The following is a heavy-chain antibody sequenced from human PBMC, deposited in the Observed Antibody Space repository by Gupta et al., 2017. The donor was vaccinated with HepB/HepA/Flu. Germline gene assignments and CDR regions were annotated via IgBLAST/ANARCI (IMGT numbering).Heavy chain of an antibody. V-gene: IGHV1-2*02. CDR2: INPKSGGT. Sequence: QVQLVQSGAEVKKPGASVKVACKASGYTFTGYYMHWVRQAPGQGLEWMGWINPKSGGTNDAQKFQGRVSMTSHTSIITAYMELRRLRSDDTAVYDGARICGGSCLLWVQVTLVTVCS. CDR3: ARICGGSCLL. CDR1: GYTFTGYY. D-gene: IGHD2-15*01. J-gene: IGHJ4*02.